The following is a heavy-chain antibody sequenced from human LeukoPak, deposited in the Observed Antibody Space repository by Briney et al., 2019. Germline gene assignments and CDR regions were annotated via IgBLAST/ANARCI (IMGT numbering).Heavy chain of an antibody. J-gene: IGHJ4*02. CDR3: ARARIGRVESYVRPFDY. Sequence: ASVKVSCKASGGTFSSYDINWVRQATGQGLEWMGWMNPNSGNTGYAQKFQGRVTITRNTSISTAYMELSSLRSEDTAVYYCARARIGRVESYVRPFDYWGQGTLVTVSS. D-gene: IGHD3-10*02. CDR1: GGTFSSYD. V-gene: IGHV1-8*03. CDR2: MNPNSGNT.